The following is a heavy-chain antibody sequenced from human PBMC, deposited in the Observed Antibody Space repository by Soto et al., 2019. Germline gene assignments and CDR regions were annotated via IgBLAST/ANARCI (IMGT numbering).Heavy chain of an antibody. CDR2: ISYDGSNK. J-gene: IGHJ5*02. Sequence: GGSLRLSCAASGFTFSSYGMHWVRQAPGKGLEWVAVISYDGSNKYYADSVKGRFTISRDNSKNTLYLQMNSLRAEDTAVYYCAKSLVPVPWGQGTLVTVSS. V-gene: IGHV3-30*18. CDR1: GFTFSSYG. CDR3: AKSLVPVP.